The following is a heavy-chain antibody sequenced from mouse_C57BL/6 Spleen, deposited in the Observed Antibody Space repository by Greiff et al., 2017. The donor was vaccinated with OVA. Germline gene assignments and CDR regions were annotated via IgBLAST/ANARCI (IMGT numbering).Heavy chain of an antibody. CDR1: GFTFSDYY. D-gene: IGHD2-1*01. V-gene: IGHV5-16*01. CDR2: INYDGSST. Sequence: EVQRVESEGGLVQPGSSMKLSCTASGFTFSDYYMAWVRQVPEKGLEWVANINYDGSSTYYLDSLKSRFIISRDNAKNILYLQMSSLKSEDTATYYCAREHYGNLDYWGQGTTLTVSS. CDR3: AREHYGNLDY. J-gene: IGHJ2*01.